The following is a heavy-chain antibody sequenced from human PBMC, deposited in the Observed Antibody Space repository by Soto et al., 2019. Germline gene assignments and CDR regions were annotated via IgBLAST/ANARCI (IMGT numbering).Heavy chain of an antibody. CDR3: AREEVGELSLDY. Sequence: QVQLVQSGAEVKKPGASVKVSCKASGYTFTSYAMHWVRQAPGQRLEWMGWINAGNGNTKYSQKFQGRVTITRDTSASTAYMELSSLRSEDTAVYYCAREEVGELSLDYWGQGTLVTVSS. D-gene: IGHD3-16*02. V-gene: IGHV1-3*01. J-gene: IGHJ4*02. CDR2: INAGNGNT. CDR1: GYTFTSYA.